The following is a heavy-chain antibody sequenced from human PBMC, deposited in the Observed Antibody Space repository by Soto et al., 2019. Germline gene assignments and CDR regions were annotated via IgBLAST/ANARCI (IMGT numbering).Heavy chain of an antibody. D-gene: IGHD2-21*02. CDR2: INIGSGRT. V-gene: IGHV1-3*05. CDR1: GYDFSSHA. J-gene: IGHJ6*02. CDR3: VRDGGDCGYRLTYYYSMGLDV. Sequence: QVQLVQSGAEEKQPGASVRVSCKTSGYDFSSHAMHWVRQAPGQRLEWMGWINIGSGRTEYSQNLQDRITITRDTSASTVYMDLSSLKSEDTSVYFCVRDGGDCGYRLTYYYSMGLDVWGQGTTVTVSS.